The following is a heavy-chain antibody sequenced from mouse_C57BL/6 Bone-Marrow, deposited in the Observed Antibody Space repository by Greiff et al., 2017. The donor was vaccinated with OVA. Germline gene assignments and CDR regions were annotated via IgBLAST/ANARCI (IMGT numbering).Heavy chain of an antibody. CDR1: GYTFTSYG. CDR2: IYPRSGNT. CDR3: ATPAPYYGSSYVWFAY. D-gene: IGHD1-1*01. J-gene: IGHJ3*01. Sequence: VQLQQSGAELARPGASVKLSCKASGYTFTSYGISWVKQRTGQGLEWIGEIYPRSGNTYYNEKFKGKATLTAGKSSSTAYMELRSLTSEDSAVYFCATPAPYYGSSYVWFAYWGQGTLVTVSA. V-gene: IGHV1-81*01.